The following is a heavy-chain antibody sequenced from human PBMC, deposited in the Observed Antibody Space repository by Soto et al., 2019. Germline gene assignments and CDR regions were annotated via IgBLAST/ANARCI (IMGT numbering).Heavy chain of an antibody. CDR3: AKAGGYMFEGFHI. CDR2: ISVTGGRT. CDR1: GFTFSSYT. D-gene: IGHD6-13*01. J-gene: IGHJ3*02. V-gene: IGHV3-23*01. Sequence: EVQLLESGGALVQPGGSLRLSCAASGFTFSSYTMTWVRQAPGKGLEWVSGISVTGGRTYYAASVKGRFTISRDDSKNTLSLEINSLTGDDTAVYYWAKAGGYMFEGFHIWGQGTMVTVSS.